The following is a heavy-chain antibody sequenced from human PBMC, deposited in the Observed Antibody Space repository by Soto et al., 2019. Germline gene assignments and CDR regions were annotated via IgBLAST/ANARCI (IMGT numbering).Heavy chain of an antibody. V-gene: IGHV4-61*01. CDR3: ARNSRGYIYGYYFDS. CDR1: GGSVHNGSYY. Sequence: SETLSLTCTVSGGSVHNGSYYWSWLRQPPGKGLEWIGYIYYTGTTNYKHSLKSHVTISVDTSKNQISLKVKYMRAADTSVYFFARNSRGYIYGYYFDSWGQGTLVTVSS. CDR2: IYYTGTT. J-gene: IGHJ4*02. D-gene: IGHD5-18*01.